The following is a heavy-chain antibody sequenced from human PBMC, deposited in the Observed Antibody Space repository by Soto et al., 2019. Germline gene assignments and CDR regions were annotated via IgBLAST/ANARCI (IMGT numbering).Heavy chain of an antibody. V-gene: IGHV4-31*02. CDR3: ARAGGSGPMDDWFYP. CDR2: IYYSGST. J-gene: IGHJ5*02. Sequence: PAETLLVTWSVSGGSISRGGYFWSWVRQHPGKGLEWIGYIYYSGSTHYIPSLTSRVTISVDTSKNQFSLKLSSVTAADTALYYCARAGGSGPMDDWFYPRGQRDPVPVSS. CDR1: GGSISRGGYF. D-gene: IGHD3-10*01.